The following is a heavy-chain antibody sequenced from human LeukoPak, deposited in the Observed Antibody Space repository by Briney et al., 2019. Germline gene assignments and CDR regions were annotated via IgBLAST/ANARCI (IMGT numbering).Heavy chain of an antibody. D-gene: IGHD6-13*01. Sequence: VASVKVSCKASGGTFSGYAISWVRQAPGQGLEWMGGIIAIFGTANYAQKFQGRVTITADESTRTAYMELSSLRSEDTAVYYCARERAPGYSSSWLPAEYFQHWGQGTLVTVSS. CDR3: ARERAPGYSSSWLPAEYFQH. CDR2: IIAIFGTA. V-gene: IGHV1-69*01. J-gene: IGHJ1*01. CDR1: GGTFSGYA.